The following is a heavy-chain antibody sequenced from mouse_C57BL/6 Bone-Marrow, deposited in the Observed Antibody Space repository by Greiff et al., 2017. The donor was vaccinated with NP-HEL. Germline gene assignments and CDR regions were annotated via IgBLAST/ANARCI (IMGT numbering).Heavy chain of an antibody. J-gene: IGHJ3*01. Sequence: VLLVESGAELVRPGASVKLSCKASGYTFTDYYINWVKQRPGQGLEWIARIYPGSGNTYYNEKFKGKATLTAEKSSSTAYMQLSSLTSEDSAVYFCAEDCLGLAYWGRGNLVTVTA. D-gene: IGHD6-1*01. CDR3: AEDCLGLAY. CDR1: GYTFTDYY. CDR2: IYPGSGNT. V-gene: IGHV1-76*01.